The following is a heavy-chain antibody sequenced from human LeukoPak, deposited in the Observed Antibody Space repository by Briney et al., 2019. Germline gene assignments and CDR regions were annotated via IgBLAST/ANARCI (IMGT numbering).Heavy chain of an antibody. V-gene: IGHV3-74*01. CDR1: RFTFSSYW. CDR3: ARDSRDDAFDI. Sequence: GGSLRLSCAASRFTFSSYWMHWVRQAPGKGLVWVSRINSDGSSTSYADSVKGRFTISRDNAKNTLYLQMNSLRAEDTAVYYCARDSRDDAFDIWGQGTMVTVSS. D-gene: IGHD5-24*01. CDR2: INSDGSST. J-gene: IGHJ3*02.